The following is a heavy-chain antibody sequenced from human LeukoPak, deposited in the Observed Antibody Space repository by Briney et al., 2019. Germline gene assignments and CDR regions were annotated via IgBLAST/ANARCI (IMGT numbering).Heavy chain of an antibody. J-gene: IGHJ4*02. CDR1: GGSISSSSYY. V-gene: IGHV4-39*07. CDR3: ARGDSYGTVWY. Sequence: SETLSLTCTVSGGSISSSSYYWGWIRQPPGKDLEWMGRIHYSGSTYYNPSLMSRVTISVDTSKNQFSLKLNSVTAADTAVYYCARGDSYGTVWYWGQGTLVTISS. D-gene: IGHD5-18*01. CDR2: IHYSGST.